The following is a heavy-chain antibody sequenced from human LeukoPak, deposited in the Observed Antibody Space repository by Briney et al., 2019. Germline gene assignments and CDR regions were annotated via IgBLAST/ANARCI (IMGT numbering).Heavy chain of an antibody. CDR3: ATVSTYYYYYYMDV. D-gene: IGHD2-8*01. CDR2: INHSGST. Sequence: SETLSLTCTVSGYSISSGYYWSWIRQPPGKGLEWIGEINHSGSTNYNPSLKSRVTISVDTSKNQFSLKLSSVTATDTAVYYCATVSTYYYYYYMDVWGKGTTVTISS. CDR1: GYSISSGYY. J-gene: IGHJ6*03. V-gene: IGHV4-38-2*02.